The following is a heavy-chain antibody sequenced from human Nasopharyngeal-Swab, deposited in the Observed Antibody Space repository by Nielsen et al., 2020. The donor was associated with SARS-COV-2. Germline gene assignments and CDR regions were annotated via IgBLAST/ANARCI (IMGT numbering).Heavy chain of an antibody. J-gene: IGHJ6*02. V-gene: IGHV3-15*01. Sequence: GGSLRLSCAASGFTFSSYSMNWVRQAPGKGLEWVGRIKSKTDGGTTDYAAPVKGRFTISRDDSKNTLYLQMNSLKTEDTAVYYCTTASKLLWFGMDVWGQGTTVTVSS. D-gene: IGHD3-10*01. CDR2: IKSKTDGGTT. CDR1: GFTFSSYS. CDR3: TTASKLLWFGMDV.